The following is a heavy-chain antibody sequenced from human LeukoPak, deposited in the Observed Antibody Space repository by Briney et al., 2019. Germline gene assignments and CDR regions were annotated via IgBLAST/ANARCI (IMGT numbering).Heavy chain of an antibody. V-gene: IGHV1-2*04. CDR1: GYTFTGYY. CDR2: INPNSGGT. J-gene: IGHJ4*02. CDR3: ARNFKAMVRGADLDY. Sequence: EASVKVSCKASGYTFTGYYMHWVRQAPGQGLEWMGWINPNSGGTNYAQKFQGWVTMTRDTSTSTVYMELSSLRSEGTAVYYCARNFKAMVRGADLDYWGQGTLVTVSS. D-gene: IGHD3-10*01.